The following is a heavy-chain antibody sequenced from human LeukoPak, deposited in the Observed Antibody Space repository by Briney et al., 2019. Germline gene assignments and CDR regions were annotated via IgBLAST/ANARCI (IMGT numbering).Heavy chain of an antibody. Sequence: SETLSLTXTVSGGSISSYYWSWIRQPAGKGVEWIGRIYTSGSTNYNPSLKSRVTMSVDTSKNQFSLKLSSVTAADTAVYYCARGRAKESYEAYYYYMDVWGKGTTVTVSS. V-gene: IGHV4-4*07. CDR2: IYTSGST. J-gene: IGHJ6*03. D-gene: IGHD1-26*01. CDR3: ARGRAKESYEAYYYYMDV. CDR1: GGSISSYY.